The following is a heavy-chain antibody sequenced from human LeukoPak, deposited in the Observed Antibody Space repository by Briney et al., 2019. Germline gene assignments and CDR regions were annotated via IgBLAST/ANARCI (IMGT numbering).Heavy chain of an antibody. V-gene: IGHV1-8*01. Sequence: ASVKVSCKASGYTFTSYDINWVRQATGQGLEWMGWMNPNSGNTGYAEKFQGRVTMTRNTSISTAYMELSSLRSEDTAVYYCARGAPGSYCSGGSCPYFDYWGQGTLVSVSS. CDR1: GYTFTSYD. CDR3: ARGAPGSYCSGGSCPYFDY. J-gene: IGHJ4*02. D-gene: IGHD2-15*01. CDR2: MNPNSGNT.